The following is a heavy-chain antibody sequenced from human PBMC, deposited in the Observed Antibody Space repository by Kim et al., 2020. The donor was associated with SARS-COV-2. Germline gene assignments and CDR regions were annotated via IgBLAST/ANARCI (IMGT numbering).Heavy chain of an antibody. D-gene: IGHD3-9*01. V-gene: IGHV3-20*04. J-gene: IGHJ4*02. CDR2: INWNGGST. Sequence: GGSLRLSCAVSGFTFDDYGMSWVRQAPGKGLEWVSGINWNGGSTGYADSVKGRFTISRDNAKNSLYLQMNSLRAEDTALYYCARAGVTYYDILTGYNFDYWGQGTLVTVSS. CDR1: GFTFDDYG. CDR3: ARAGVTYYDILTGYNFDY.